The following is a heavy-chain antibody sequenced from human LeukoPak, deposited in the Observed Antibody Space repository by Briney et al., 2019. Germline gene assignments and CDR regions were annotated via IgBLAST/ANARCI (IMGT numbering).Heavy chain of an antibody. CDR1: GYTFTRYG. CDR3: ARGQTNRLLWVRELLSNINPFDY. D-gene: IGHD3-10*01. Sequence: GASVKVSCKASGYTFTRYGISWVRQAPGQGPEWLGWISGYNGYTNYEQKFQDRVTMTTDTSTSTAYMELRSLRFDDTAVYYCARGQTNRLLWVRELLSNINPFDYWGQGTLVTVSS. J-gene: IGHJ4*02. V-gene: IGHV1-18*01. CDR2: ISGYNGYT.